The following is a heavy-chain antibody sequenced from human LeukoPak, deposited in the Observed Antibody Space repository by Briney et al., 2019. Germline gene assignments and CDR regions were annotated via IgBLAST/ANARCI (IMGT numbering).Heavy chain of an antibody. CDR3: ARDPTNWIDY. Sequence: ASVKVSCKASGYTFTGYYMHWVRQAPGQGLEWMGWINPNSGGTNYAQKFQGRVTMTRDTSSSTAYMELRRLTSDDTAVYYCARDPTNWIDYWGQGTLVTVSS. V-gene: IGHV1-2*02. CDR2: INPNSGGT. D-gene: IGHD3-3*01. J-gene: IGHJ4*02. CDR1: GYTFTGYY.